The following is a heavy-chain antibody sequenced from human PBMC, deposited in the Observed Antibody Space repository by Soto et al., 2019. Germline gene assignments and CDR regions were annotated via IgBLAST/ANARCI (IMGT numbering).Heavy chain of an antibody. V-gene: IGHV4-39*01. CDR3: ARQSGPFTIGGAGVDS. J-gene: IGHJ5*01. CDR1: GGSIRDSNYY. CDR2: VYYRGTT. D-gene: IGHD3-10*01. Sequence: QLQLQESGPGLVKPSETLSLTCTVSGGSIRDSNYYWGWIRQSPGNVLEWIGSVYYRGTTYYTPSLKSQVTISVETSKNQFSLNMRPVTATDSAVYCCARQSGPFTIGGAGVDSWGQGARVTVSS.